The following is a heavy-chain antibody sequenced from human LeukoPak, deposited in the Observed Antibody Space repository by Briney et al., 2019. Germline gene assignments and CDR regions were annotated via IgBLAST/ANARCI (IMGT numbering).Heavy chain of an antibody. D-gene: IGHD3-22*01. Sequence: GESLKISCKASRYNFTSYWIAWVRQMPGKGLEWMGIIYPDDSDTRYNPSFQGQVTISADKSISTAYLQWSSLKASDTAMYYCARRDYYDSSGYYDYWGQGTLVTVSS. J-gene: IGHJ4*02. CDR3: ARRDYYDSSGYYDY. CDR2: IYPDDSDT. V-gene: IGHV5-51*01. CDR1: RYNFTSYW.